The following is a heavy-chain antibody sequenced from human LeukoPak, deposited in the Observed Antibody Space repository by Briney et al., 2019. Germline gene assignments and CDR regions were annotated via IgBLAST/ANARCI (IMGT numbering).Heavy chain of an antibody. CDR1: GFTFSSYA. CDR3: ARAAPRRPHEFEFDY. D-gene: IGHD3-10*01. CDR2: ISYDGSNK. J-gene: IGHJ4*02. V-gene: IGHV3-30*04. Sequence: GGSLRLSCVVSGFTFSSYAMHWVRQAPGKGLEWVAVISYDGSNKYYADSVKGRFTISRDNSKNTLYLQMNSLRAEDTAVYYCARAAPRRPHEFEFDYWGQGTLVTVSS.